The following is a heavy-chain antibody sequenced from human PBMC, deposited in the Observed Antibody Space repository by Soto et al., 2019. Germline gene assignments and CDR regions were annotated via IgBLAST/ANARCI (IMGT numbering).Heavy chain of an antibody. CDR1: GFSFSADGVG. D-gene: IGHD3-16*01. J-gene: IGHJ3*01. CDR3: AHAFGGTSWPNDAFDV. Sequence: QITLKESGPTLVKPTQTLTLTCIFSGFSFSADGVGVGWIRQPPGKALEWLALIYWDDDTRYRPSLKSRLTITKDSSKNQVVLTMTNKDPVDTATYYCAHAFGGTSWPNDAFDVWGQGTVVTVSS. CDR2: IYWDDDT. V-gene: IGHV2-5*02.